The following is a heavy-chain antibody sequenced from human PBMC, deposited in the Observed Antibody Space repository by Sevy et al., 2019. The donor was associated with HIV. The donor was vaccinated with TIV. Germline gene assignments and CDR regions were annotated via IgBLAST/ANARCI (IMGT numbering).Heavy chain of an antibody. CDR2: IRTKAYGGTR. V-gene: IGHV3-49*04. Sequence: GGSLRLSCTGSGFTFSNYVMSWVRQAPGKGLEWVASIRTKAYGGTREYAASVKGRFTVSRDDSKSIAYLEMNSLKIDDTAVYYCTRAERDYFYMDVWGKGTTVTVSS. CDR3: TRAERDYFYMDV. J-gene: IGHJ6*03. CDR1: GFTFSNYV.